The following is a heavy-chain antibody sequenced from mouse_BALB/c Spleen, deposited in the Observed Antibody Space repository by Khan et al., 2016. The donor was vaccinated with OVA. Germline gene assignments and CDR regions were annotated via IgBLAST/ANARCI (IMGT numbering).Heavy chain of an antibody. CDR1: GFAFSYYD. Sequence: VELVESGGGLVKPGGSLKLSCAASGFAFSYYDMSWVRQTPEKRLEWVAFISTGGDNTYYPDTVKGRFTISRDNAKNTLYLQMSSLKSEDTAMYYCTRPHYYGSNYYFDYWGQGTTLTVSS. D-gene: IGHD1-1*01. CDR3: TRPHYYGSNYYFDY. V-gene: IGHV5-12-1*01. J-gene: IGHJ2*01. CDR2: ISTGGDNT.